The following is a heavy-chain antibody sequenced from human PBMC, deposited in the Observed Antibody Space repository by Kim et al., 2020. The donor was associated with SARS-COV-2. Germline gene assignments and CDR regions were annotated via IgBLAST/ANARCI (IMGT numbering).Heavy chain of an antibody. V-gene: IGHV4-31*03. Sequence: SETLSLTCTVSGGSISSGGYYWSWIRQHPGKGLEWIGYIYYSGSTYYNPSLKSRVTISVDTSKNQFSLKLSSVTAADTAVYYCARATMVRGVMPLLNWFDPWGQGTLVTVSS. CDR3: ARATMVRGVMPLLNWFDP. J-gene: IGHJ5*02. D-gene: IGHD3-10*01. CDR2: IYYSGST. CDR1: GGSISSGGYY.